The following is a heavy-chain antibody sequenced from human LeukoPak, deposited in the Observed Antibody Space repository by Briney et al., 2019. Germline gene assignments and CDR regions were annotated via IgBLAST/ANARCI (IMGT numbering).Heavy chain of an antibody. Sequence: SETLSLTCTVSGYSISSYYWSWIRQPAGKGLEWIGRIYTSGSTNYSPSLKSRVTMSVDTSKNQFSLKLSSVTAADTAVYYCARIIGGARYYYYYYMDVWGKGTTVTISS. D-gene: IGHD1-26*01. J-gene: IGHJ6*03. CDR1: GYSISSYY. CDR3: ARIIGGARYYYYYYMDV. V-gene: IGHV4-4*07. CDR2: IYTSGST.